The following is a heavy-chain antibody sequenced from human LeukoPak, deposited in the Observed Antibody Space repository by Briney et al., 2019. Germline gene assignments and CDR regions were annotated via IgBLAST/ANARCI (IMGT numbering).Heavy chain of an antibody. CDR1: GFTFSSYW. V-gene: IGHV3-21*01. CDR2: ISSSSSYI. CDR3: ARDLDPHVYYFDY. J-gene: IGHJ4*02. D-gene: IGHD3-16*01. Sequence: GGSLRLSCAASGFTFSSYWMSWVRQAPGKGLEWVSSISSSSSYIYYADSVKGRFTISRDNAKNSLYLQMNSLRAEDTAVYYCARDLDPHVYYFDYWGQGTLVTVSS.